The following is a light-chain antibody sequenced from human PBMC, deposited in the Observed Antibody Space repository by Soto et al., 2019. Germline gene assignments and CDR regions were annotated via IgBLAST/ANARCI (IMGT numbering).Light chain of an antibody. CDR2: STS. Sequence: EIVLTQSPDTLSLSPGERATLSCRASQRVSSDSLAWYQQQPGQAPRLLIYSTSNGATGIPDRFSGSGSGTDFTLTIRRLEPEDFALYYCQQYGRSQTFGQGTKVDIK. CDR3: QQYGRSQT. V-gene: IGKV3-20*01. J-gene: IGKJ1*01. CDR1: QRVSSDS.